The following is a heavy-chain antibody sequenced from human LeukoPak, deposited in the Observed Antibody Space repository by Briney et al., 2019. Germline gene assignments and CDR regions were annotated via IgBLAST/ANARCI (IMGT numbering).Heavy chain of an antibody. CDR1: GFTFSSYA. D-gene: IGHD1-26*01. Sequence: GGSLRLSCAASGFTFSSYAMTWVRQAPGKGLEWVSAISGGGGSTYYVDSVKGRFTISRDNSKNTLYLQINSLRAEDTAVYYCAKVAQEALGSLDYWGQGTLVTVSS. CDR2: ISGGGGST. CDR3: AKVAQEALGSLDY. J-gene: IGHJ4*02. V-gene: IGHV3-23*01.